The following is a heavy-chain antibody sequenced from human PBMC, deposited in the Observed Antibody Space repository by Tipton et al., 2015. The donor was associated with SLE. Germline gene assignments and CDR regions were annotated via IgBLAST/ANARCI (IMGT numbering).Heavy chain of an antibody. V-gene: IGHV3-15*01. CDR2: IKSKSNGGTT. D-gene: IGHD3-10*01. J-gene: IGHJ4*02. Sequence: GSLRLSCAASGFSFSDVWMNWVRQAPGKGLEWVGRIKSKSNGGTTDYGEPVKGRFSISRDDSKNTVYLQMNSLKIDDTAVFYCTTVRGDVARAGSVDHWGQGTLVTVSS. CDR1: GFSFSDVW. CDR3: TTVRGDVARAGSVDH.